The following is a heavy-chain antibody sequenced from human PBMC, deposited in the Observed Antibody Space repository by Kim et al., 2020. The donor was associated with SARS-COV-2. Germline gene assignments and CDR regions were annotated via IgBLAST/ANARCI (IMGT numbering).Heavy chain of an antibody. CDR1: GFTSSIYA. V-gene: IGHV3-23*01. D-gene: IGHD1-7*01. CDR3: AKAGITGTTPSYYYYYMDV. Sequence: GGSLRLSCAASGFTSSIYAMSWVRQAPGRGLEWVSAISGSGGSTYYADSVKGRFTISRDNSKNTLYLQMNSLRAEDTALYYCAKAGITGTTPSYYYYYMDVWGKGTTVTVSS. J-gene: IGHJ6*03. CDR2: ISGSGGST.